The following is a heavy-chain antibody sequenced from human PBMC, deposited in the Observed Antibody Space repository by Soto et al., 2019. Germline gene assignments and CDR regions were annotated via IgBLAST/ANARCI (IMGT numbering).Heavy chain of an antibody. D-gene: IGHD3-16*02. CDR3: ARSYYDYVWGSYRSAHFDY. Sequence: QVQLVQSGAEVKKPGASVKVSCKASGYTFTSYYMHWVRQAPGQGLEWMGIINPSGDSTSYAQKFEGRLPMTVDTSTSTVYIEMSSLRSEDTAVYYCARSYYDYVWGSYRSAHFDYWGQGTLVTVSS. J-gene: IGHJ4*02. CDR2: INPSGDST. CDR1: GYTFTSYY. V-gene: IGHV1-46*01.